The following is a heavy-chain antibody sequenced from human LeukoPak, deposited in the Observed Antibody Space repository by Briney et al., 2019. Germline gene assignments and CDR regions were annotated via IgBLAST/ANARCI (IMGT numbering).Heavy chain of an antibody. CDR2: INHSGST. D-gene: IGHD5-12*01. V-gene: IGHV4-34*01. Sequence: SETLSLTCAVYGGSFSGYYWSWIRQPPGKGLEWIGEINHSGSTNYNPSLKSRVTISVDTSKNQFSLKLSSVTAADTAVYYCARGGQPSGYDGEGIDYWGQGTLVTVSS. CDR3: ARGGQPSGYDGEGIDY. CDR1: GGSFSGYY. J-gene: IGHJ4*02.